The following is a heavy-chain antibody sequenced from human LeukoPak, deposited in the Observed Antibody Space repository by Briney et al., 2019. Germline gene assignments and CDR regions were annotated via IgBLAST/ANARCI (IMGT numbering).Heavy chain of an antibody. D-gene: IGHD3-22*01. J-gene: IGHJ4*02. CDR3: VGGGNYYWAPDF. V-gene: IGHV4-28*06. CDR1: GYTMSTTNW. Sequence: SETLSLTCTVSGYTMSTTNWWGWIRQPPGKEMEWIGYIYFSGSGGYNPSLMSRLTMSIHTSKNQLSLKLASVTALDTAIYYCVGGGNYYWAPDFWGQGTLVTVSS. CDR2: IYFSGSG.